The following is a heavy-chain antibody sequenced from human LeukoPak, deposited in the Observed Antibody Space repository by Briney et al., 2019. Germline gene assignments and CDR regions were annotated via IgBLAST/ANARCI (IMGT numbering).Heavy chain of an antibody. CDR1: GGCITSGDYY. D-gene: IGHD3-22*01. Sequence: PSETLSLTCTLSGGCITSGDYYWSWIRHPPGKGLEWIGYIYYRGSTYYNPSLKSRVTISVDTSKNQFSLKLSSVTAADTAVYYCARDLGYSIDYWGQGTLVTVSS. J-gene: IGHJ4*02. CDR2: IYYRGST. CDR3: ARDLGYSIDY. V-gene: IGHV4-30-4*08.